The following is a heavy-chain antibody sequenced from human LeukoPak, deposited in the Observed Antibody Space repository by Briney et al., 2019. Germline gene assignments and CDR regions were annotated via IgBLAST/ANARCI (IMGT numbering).Heavy chain of an antibody. J-gene: IGHJ6*02. V-gene: IGHV3-15*01. CDR1: GFTFSNAW. Sequence: GGSLRLSCAASGFTFSNAWMSWVRQAQGKGLEWVGRIKSKTDGGTTDYAAPVKGRFTISRDDSKNTLYLQMNSLKTEDTAVYYCTTDRYGSGSYGDYYYYYGMDVWGQGTTVTVSS. CDR3: TTDRYGSGSYGDYYYYYGMDV. CDR2: IKSKTDGGTT. D-gene: IGHD3-10*01.